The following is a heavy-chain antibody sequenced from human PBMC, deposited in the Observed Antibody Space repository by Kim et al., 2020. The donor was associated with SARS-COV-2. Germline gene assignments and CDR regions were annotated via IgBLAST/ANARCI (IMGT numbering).Heavy chain of an antibody. CDR3: ARGLLRSGKNLAP. CDR2: MNPNSGNT. V-gene: IGHV1-8*01. D-gene: IGHD3-10*02. CDR1: GYTITSYD. J-gene: IGHJ5*02. Sequence: ASVKVSCKASGYTITSYDINWVRQATGQGLEWMGWMNPNSGNTGYAQKVQGRVTMTRNTSISTAYMELSSLRSEDTAVYYCARGLLRSGKNLAPWGQGTLVTVSS.